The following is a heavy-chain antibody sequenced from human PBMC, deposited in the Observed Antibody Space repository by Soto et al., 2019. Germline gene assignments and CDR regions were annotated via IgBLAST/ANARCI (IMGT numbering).Heavy chain of an antibody. V-gene: IGHV4-31*03. CDR2: IYYSGST. CDR3: AGTRGATVTQYYYYYMDV. J-gene: IGHJ6*03. Sequence: PSETLSLTCTVSGGSISSGGYYWSWIRQHPGKGLEWIGYIYYSGSTYYNPSLKSRVTISVDTSKNQFSLKLSSVTAADTAVYYCAGTRGATVTQYYYYYMDVWGKGTTVTVSS. D-gene: IGHD4-17*01. CDR1: GGSISSGGYY.